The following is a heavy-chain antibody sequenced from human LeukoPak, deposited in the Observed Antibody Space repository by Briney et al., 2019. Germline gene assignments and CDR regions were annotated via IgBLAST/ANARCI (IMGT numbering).Heavy chain of an antibody. Sequence: AGGSLRLSCAASGFTVSSNYMSWVRQAPGKGLEWVSVIYSGGSTYYADSVKGRFTISRDNSKNTLYLQMNSLRAEDTAVYYCARDVGSSSWYYFDYWGQGTLVTVSS. CDR1: GFTVSSNY. D-gene: IGHD6-13*01. J-gene: IGHJ4*02. CDR2: IYSGGST. CDR3: ARDVGSSSWYYFDY. V-gene: IGHV3-53*05.